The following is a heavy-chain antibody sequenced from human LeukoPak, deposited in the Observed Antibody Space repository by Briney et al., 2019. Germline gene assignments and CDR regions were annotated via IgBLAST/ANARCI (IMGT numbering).Heavy chain of an antibody. CDR3: AREVWDCSGGSCYFDY. CDR2: ISSSSSYI. CDR1: GFTFSSYS. Sequence: GGSLRLSCAASGFTFSSYSMNWVRQAPGKGLEWVCSISSSSSYIYYADSVKGRFTISRDNAKNSLYLQMNSLRAEDTAVYYCAREVWDCSGGSCYFDYWGQGTLVTVSS. V-gene: IGHV3-21*01. D-gene: IGHD2-15*01. J-gene: IGHJ4*02.